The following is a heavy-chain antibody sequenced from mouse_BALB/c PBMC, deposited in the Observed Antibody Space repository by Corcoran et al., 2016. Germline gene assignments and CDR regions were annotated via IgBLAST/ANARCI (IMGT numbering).Heavy chain of an antibody. J-gene: IGHJ3*01. D-gene: IGHD2-3*01. V-gene: IGHV9-1*02. CDR1: GYTFTNYG. CDR3: ARVYDGPFAY. CDR2: INTYTGEP. Sequence: QIQLVQSGPELKKPGETVKISCKASGYTFTNYGMNGVKQAPGKGLKWMGWINTYTGEPTYADDFKGRFAFSLETSASTAYLQINNLKNEDMATYFCARVYDGPFAYWGQGTLVTVSA.